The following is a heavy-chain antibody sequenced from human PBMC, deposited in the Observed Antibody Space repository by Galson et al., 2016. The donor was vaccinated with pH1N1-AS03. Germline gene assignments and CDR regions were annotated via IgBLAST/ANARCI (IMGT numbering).Heavy chain of an antibody. J-gene: IGHJ4*02. CDR1: GGSMTSPDW. CDR3: ASAGYHTPGYHY. CDR2: AHYSGTT. Sequence: LSLTCAVSGGSMTSPDWWTWVRQPPGKGLEWIGEAHYSGTTSYNPSLNSRVTMSIDKSNNQFSLNLGSVTAADTAVYFCASAGYHTPGYHYWGQGALVTFSS. D-gene: IGHD3-16*02. V-gene: IGHV4-4*01.